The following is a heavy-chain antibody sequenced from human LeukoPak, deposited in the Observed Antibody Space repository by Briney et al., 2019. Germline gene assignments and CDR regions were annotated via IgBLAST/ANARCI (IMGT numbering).Heavy chain of an antibody. V-gene: IGHV5-51*01. D-gene: IGHD1-14*01. CDR3: TKNTDTGIFDY. CDR2: VNPADSDT. Sequence: GESLKISCKGSGYNFANFWVGWVRQMPGKGLEWMGIVNPADSDTRYSPSIQGQVTFSVDKSLSTAYLQWSSLKVSDTAMYYCTKNTDTGIFDYWGQGTLVTVSS. J-gene: IGHJ4*02. CDR1: GYNFANFW.